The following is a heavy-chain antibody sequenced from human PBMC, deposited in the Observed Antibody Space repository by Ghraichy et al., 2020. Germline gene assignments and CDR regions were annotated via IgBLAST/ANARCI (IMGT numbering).Heavy chain of an antibody. Sequence: GGSLRLSCAASGFTFKNYWMSWVRQAPGEGLEWVANIKQDGSEKYYVDSVKGRFTISRDNAKNSLFLQVNSLRAEDTAVYFCAREGYSGYDSLAFDSWGQGTLVTVSS. J-gene: IGHJ4*02. CDR3: AREGYSGYDSLAFDS. CDR2: IKQDGSEK. CDR1: GFTFKNYW. D-gene: IGHD5-12*01. V-gene: IGHV3-7*01.